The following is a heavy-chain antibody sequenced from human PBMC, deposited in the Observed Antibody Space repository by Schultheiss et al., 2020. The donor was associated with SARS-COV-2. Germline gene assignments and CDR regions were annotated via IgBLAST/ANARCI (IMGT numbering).Heavy chain of an antibody. CDR2: IHYDGSNK. J-gene: IGHJ4*02. CDR3: AKDYYGSGTYPDY. Sequence: GGSLRLSCAASGFTFSSYVMHWVRQAPGKGLEWVAFIHYDGSNKYYADSVKGRFTISRDNYKNTLYLQMNSLRTEDTAVYYCAKDYYGSGTYPDYWGQGTLVTVSS. V-gene: IGHV3-30*02. D-gene: IGHD3-10*01. CDR1: GFTFSSYV.